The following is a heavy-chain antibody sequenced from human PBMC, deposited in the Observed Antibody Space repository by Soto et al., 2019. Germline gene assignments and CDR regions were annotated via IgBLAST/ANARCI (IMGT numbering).Heavy chain of an antibody. D-gene: IGHD1-26*01. V-gene: IGHV3-23*01. J-gene: IGHJ3*01. Sequence: EVRLLESGGGLVQPGGSLRLSCAASGFPFSTSAMNWVRESPGKGLEWISLISASSDVAYYVESVKGRFTSSRDNSKKVLYLEIQRLRVENTAAYHCVEYSGSITVFNGLSVRRQG. CDR1: GFPFSTSA. CDR3: VEYSGSITVFNGLSV. CDR2: ISASSDVA.